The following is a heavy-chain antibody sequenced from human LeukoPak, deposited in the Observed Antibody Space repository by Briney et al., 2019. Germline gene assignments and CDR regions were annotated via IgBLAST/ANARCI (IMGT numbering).Heavy chain of an antibody. CDR3: ATGYELAQGGGHRWFDP. Sequence: ASVKVSCKVSGYTLTELSMHWVRQAPGKGLEWMGGFDPEDGETIYAQKFQGRVTMTEDTSTDTAYMELSSLRSEDTAVYYCATGYELAQGGGHRWFDPWGQGTLVTVSS. CDR1: GYTLTELS. CDR2: FDPEDGET. V-gene: IGHV1-24*01. D-gene: IGHD2-2*01. J-gene: IGHJ5*02.